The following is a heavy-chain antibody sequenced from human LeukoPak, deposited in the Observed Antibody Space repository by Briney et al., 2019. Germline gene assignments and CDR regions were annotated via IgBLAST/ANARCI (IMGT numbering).Heavy chain of an antibody. J-gene: IGHJ4*02. CDR2: ISDSGST. CDR1: GGSISRSAYY. CDR3: ARGRGWLQSTPFDY. Sequence: PSETLSLTCIVSGGSISRSAYYWGWLRQPPGKGLEWIGSISDSGSTYYSPSLKSRVTISVDTSKNQFSLKLRLVTAADSAVYYCARGRGWLQSTPFDYWGQGTLVTVSS. D-gene: IGHD5-24*01. V-gene: IGHV4-39*07.